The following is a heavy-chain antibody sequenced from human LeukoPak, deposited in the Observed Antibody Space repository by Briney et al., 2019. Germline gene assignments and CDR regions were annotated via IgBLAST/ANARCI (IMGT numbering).Heavy chain of an antibody. CDR2: IYTSGST. D-gene: IGHD3-22*01. J-gene: IGHJ3*02. Sequence: PSETLSLTCTVSGGSISSGNYYWSWIRQPAGKGLEWIGRIYTSGSTNYNPSLKSRVTISVDTSKNQFSLKLSSVTAADTAVYYCASYYYDSSGYYYVLSNNHVTSQGFGAFDIWGQGTMVTVSS. V-gene: IGHV4-61*02. CDR3: ASYYYDSSGYYYVLSNNHVTSQGFGAFDI. CDR1: GGSISSGNYY.